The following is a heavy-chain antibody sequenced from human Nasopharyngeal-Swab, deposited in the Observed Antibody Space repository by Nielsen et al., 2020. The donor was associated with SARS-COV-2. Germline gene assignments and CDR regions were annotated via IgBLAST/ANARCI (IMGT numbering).Heavy chain of an antibody. V-gene: IGHV3-7*01. CDR3: ARVSRYYDILTGYYAEDGMDV. J-gene: IGHJ6*02. Sequence: WIPQPPGKGLEWVANIKQDGSEKYYVDSVKGRFTISRDNAKNSLYLQMNSLRAEDTAVYYCARVSRYYDILTGYYAEDGMDVWGQGTTVTVSS. D-gene: IGHD3-9*01. CDR2: IKQDGSEK.